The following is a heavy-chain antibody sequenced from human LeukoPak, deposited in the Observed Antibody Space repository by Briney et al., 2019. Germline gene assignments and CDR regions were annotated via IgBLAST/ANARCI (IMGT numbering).Heavy chain of an antibody. Sequence: SETLSLTCTVSGGSISNDIYSWSWIRQPPGKGLEWIGYIFYSPSLKSRVTISVDRSKNQFSLKLTSVTAADTAVYYCARGSYDYVWGSYQPYYFDYWGQGTLVTVSS. V-gene: IGHV4-30-2*01. CDR3: ARGSYDYVWGSYQPYYFDY. CDR1: GGSISNDIYS. J-gene: IGHJ4*02. D-gene: IGHD3-16*02. CDR2: IF.